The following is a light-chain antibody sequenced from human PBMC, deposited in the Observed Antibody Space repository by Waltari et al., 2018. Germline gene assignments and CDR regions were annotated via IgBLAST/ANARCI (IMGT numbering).Light chain of an antibody. Sequence: QSALTQPASVSGSPGQSITISCPGTSRHVGTSNYVPWYQQHPGKAPKLMVFYVSIRPSGVSNRFSGSKSGHTASLTISGLQAEDEADYYCSSYISSSTLELFGGGTSLPVL. CDR1: SRHVGTSNY. V-gene: IGLV2-14*03. J-gene: IGLJ2*01. CDR3: SSYISSSTLEL. CDR2: YVS.